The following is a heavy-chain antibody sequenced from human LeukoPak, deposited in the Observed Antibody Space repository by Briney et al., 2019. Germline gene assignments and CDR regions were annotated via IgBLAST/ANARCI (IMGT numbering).Heavy chain of an antibody. V-gene: IGHV3-23*01. J-gene: IGHJ4*02. CDR3: AKDKVGATTLYFDY. CDR2: ISGSGGST. Sequence: GGSLRLSCAASGFTSSSYAMSWVRQAPGKGLEWVSAISGSGGSTYYADSVKGRFTISRDNSKNTLYLQMNSLRAEDTAVYYCAKDKVGATTLYFDYWGQGTLVTVSS. D-gene: IGHD1-26*01. CDR1: GFTSSSYA.